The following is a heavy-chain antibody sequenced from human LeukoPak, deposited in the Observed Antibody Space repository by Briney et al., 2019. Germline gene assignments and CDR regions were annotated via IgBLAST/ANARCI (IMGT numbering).Heavy chain of an antibody. J-gene: IGHJ6*04. CDR3: AELGITMIGGV. Sequence: GGSLRLSCAASGFTFSSYWMHWVRHAPGKGLVWVSRINSDGSSTGYADSVKGRFTISRDNAKNSLYLQMNSLRAEDTAVYYCAELGITMIGGVWGKGTTVTISS. CDR1: GFTFSSYW. V-gene: IGHV3-74*01. CDR2: INSDGSST. D-gene: IGHD3-10*02.